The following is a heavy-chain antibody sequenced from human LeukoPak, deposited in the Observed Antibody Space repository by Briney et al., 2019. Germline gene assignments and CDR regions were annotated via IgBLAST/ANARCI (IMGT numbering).Heavy chain of an antibody. D-gene: IGHD2/OR15-2a*01. J-gene: IGHJ4*02. CDR2: IRSKAYGGTT. V-gene: IGHV3-49*04. Sequence: GGSLRLSCTASGFTFGDYAMSWVRQAPGKGLEWVGFIRSKAYGGTTEYAASVKGRFTISRDDSKSIAYLQMNSLKTEDTAVYYCTRTGNTGSLYSFCKWGQGTLGTVSS. CDR3: TRTGNTGSLYSFCK. CDR1: GFTFGDYA.